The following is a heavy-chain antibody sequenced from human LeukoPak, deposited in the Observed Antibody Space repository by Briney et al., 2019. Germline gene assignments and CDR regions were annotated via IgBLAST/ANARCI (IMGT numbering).Heavy chain of an antibody. CDR1: GYTFTSYG. J-gene: IGHJ4*02. V-gene: IGHV1-18*01. Sequence: GASVKVSCKASGYTFTSYGISWGRQAPGQGLEWMGWIRAYNGNANYAQKLQGRVTMTTDTSTSTAYMELRSLRSDDTAVYYCARDGMTTVVNAGYYFDYWGQGTLVTVSS. CDR3: ARDGMTTVVNAGYYFDY. CDR2: IRAYNGNA. D-gene: IGHD4-23*01.